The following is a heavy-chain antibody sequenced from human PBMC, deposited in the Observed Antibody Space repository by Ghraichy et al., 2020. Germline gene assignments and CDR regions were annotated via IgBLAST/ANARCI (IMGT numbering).Heavy chain of an antibody. V-gene: IGHV3-64D*06. CDR3: LAVFGVVIIPFDY. Sequence: GESLNISCSASGFTFSSYAMHWVRQAPGKGLEYVSAISSNGGSTYYADSVKGRFTISRDNSKNTLYLQMSSLRAEDTAVYYCLAVFGVVIIPFDYWGQGTLVTVSS. CDR1: GFTFSSYA. CDR2: ISSNGGST. J-gene: IGHJ4*02. D-gene: IGHD3-3*01.